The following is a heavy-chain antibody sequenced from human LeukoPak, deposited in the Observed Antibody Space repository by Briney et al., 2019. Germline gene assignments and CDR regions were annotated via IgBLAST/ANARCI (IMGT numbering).Heavy chain of an antibody. CDR2: ISAYNGNT. CDR3: GRDYHLGGIDV. V-gene: IGHV1-18*01. CDR1: GDTVTSYG. J-gene: IGHJ6*02. Sequence: ASVKVSCKASGDTVTSYGISGVRQATGQGLEWMGRISAYNGNTNYAQKLQGRVTMTTDTSTSTAYMELRSLRSDDTAVYYCGRDYHLGGIDVWGQGTTVTVSS. D-gene: IGHD3-3*02.